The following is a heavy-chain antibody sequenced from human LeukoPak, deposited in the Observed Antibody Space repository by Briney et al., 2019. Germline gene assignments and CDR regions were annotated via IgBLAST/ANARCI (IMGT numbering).Heavy chain of an antibody. V-gene: IGHV3-23*01. CDR1: GFTFNSYA. CDR2: ISASGGST. D-gene: IGHD2-21*02. CDR3: ATGHYPDAYCAGDCYYSY. Sequence: GGSLRLSCAASGFTFNSYAMTWVRQAPGKGLEWVSGISASGGSTYYADSVKGRFTISRDNSKNTLYLQMNSLRAEDTAIYYCATGHYPDAYCAGDCYYSYWGQGSLVTVSS. J-gene: IGHJ4*02.